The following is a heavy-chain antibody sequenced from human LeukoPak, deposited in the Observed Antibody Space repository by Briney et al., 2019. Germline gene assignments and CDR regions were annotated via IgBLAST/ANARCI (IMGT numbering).Heavy chain of an antibody. Sequence: PSETLSLTCTVSGGSISSSSYYWGWIRQPPGKGLEWIGSIYYSGSTYYNPSLKSRVTISVGTSKNQFSLKLSSVTAADTVVYYCARTYYGSGSYYNEDYWGQGTLVTVSS. CDR2: IYYSGST. CDR3: ARTYYGSGSYYNEDY. V-gene: IGHV4-39*07. CDR1: GGSISSSSYY. J-gene: IGHJ4*02. D-gene: IGHD3-10*01.